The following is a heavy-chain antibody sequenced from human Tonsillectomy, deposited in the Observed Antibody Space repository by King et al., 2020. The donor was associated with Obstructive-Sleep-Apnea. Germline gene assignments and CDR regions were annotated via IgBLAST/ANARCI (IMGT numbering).Heavy chain of an antibody. CDR2: INHSGST. D-gene: IGHD5-24*01. Sequence: VQLQQWGAGLLKPSETLSLTCAVYGGSFSGYYWSWIRQPPGKGLEWIGEINHSGSTNYNPSLKSRVTISVDTSKNQFSLKLSSVTAADPAVYYCASKAHGYNFDYWGQGTLVTVSS. J-gene: IGHJ4*02. CDR1: GGSFSGYY. V-gene: IGHV4-34*01. CDR3: ASKAHGYNFDY.